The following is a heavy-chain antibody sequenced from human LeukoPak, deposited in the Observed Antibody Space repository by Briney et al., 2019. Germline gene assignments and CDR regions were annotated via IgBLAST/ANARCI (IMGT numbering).Heavy chain of an antibody. CDR1: GGSISSYY. CDR2: IYYSGST. V-gene: IGHV4-59*01. CDR3: ATSLGITMVRGAPYYYYGMDV. D-gene: IGHD3-10*01. J-gene: IGHJ6*02. Sequence: SETMSLTCIVSGGSISSYYWSWIRQPPGKGLEWIGYIYYSGSTNYNPSLKSRVTISVDTSKNQFSLKLSSVTAADTAVYYCATSLGITMVRGAPYYYYGMDVWGQGTTVTVSS.